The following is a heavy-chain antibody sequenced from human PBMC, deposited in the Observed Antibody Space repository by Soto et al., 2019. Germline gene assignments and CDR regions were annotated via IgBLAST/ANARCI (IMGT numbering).Heavy chain of an antibody. Sequence: GASVKVSCKVSGYTLTELSMHWVRQAPGKGLEWMGGFDPEDGETIYAQKFQGRVTMTEDTSTDTAYMELSSLRSEDTAVYYCATRGLGELSSLSYYYYMDVWGKGTTVTVSS. V-gene: IGHV1-24*01. CDR1: GYTLTELS. D-gene: IGHD3-16*02. CDR3: ATRGLGELSSLSYYYYMDV. CDR2: FDPEDGET. J-gene: IGHJ6*03.